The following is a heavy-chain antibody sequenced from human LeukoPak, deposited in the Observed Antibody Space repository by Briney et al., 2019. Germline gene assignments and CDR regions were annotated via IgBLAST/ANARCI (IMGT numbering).Heavy chain of an antibody. V-gene: IGHV1-18*01. CDR1: GYTFTSYG. D-gene: IGHD2-15*01. Sequence: ASVKVSCKASGYTFTSYGISWVRQAPGQGLEWMGWISAYSGNTNYAQKLQGRVTMTTDTSTSTAYMELRSLRSDDTAVYYCARVVANYYYYYMDVWGKGTTVTVSS. CDR3: ARVVANYYYYYMDV. CDR2: ISAYSGNT. J-gene: IGHJ6*03.